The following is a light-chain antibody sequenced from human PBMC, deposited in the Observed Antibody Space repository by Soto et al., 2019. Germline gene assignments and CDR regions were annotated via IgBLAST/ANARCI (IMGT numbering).Light chain of an antibody. Sequence: QSALTQPPSASGSPGQSVTISCTGTSNDVGNYNYVSWYRQHPGKAPKFMTYEVSKRPSGVPDRFSGSKSGNTASLTVSGLQAEDEADYYCSSYTSSSYYVFGTGTKVTVL. CDR3: SSYTSSSYYV. CDR2: EVS. V-gene: IGLV2-8*01. CDR1: SNDVGNYNY. J-gene: IGLJ1*01.